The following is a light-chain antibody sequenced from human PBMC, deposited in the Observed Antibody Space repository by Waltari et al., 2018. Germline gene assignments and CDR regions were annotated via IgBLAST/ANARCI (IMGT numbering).Light chain of an antibody. J-gene: IGKJ1*01. CDR1: QSVSSS. CDR2: SAS. Sequence: EIVMTQSPATLSVSPGERATLSCRASQSVSSSLAGYQERPGQAPRLLIYSASTRATGIPARFSRSGSGTEFTLTIGSLQSEDFAVYYCQQYNSWPPWTFGQGTKVEIK. V-gene: IGKV3-15*01. CDR3: QQYNSWPPWT.